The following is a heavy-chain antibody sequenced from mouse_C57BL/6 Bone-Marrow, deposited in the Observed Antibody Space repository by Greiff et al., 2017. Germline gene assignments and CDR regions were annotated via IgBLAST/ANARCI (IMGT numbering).Heavy chain of an antibody. CDR1: GFSLTSYG. CDR3: ARKGDGYHWYFDV. V-gene: IGHV2-2*01. J-gene: IGHJ1*03. CDR2: IWSGGST. D-gene: IGHD2-3*01. Sequence: QVQLKESGPGLVQPSQSLSITCTVSGFSLTSYGVHWVRQSPGKGLEWLGVIWSGGSTDYNAAFISRLSISKDNSKSQVFFKMNSLQADDTAIYYCARKGDGYHWYFDVWGTGTTVTVSS.